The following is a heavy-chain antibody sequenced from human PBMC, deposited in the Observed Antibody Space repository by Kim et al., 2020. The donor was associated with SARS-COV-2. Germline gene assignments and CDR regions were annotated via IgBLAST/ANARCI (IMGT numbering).Heavy chain of an antibody. Sequence: GESLKISCKGSGYSFTSYWISWVRQMPGKGLEWMGRIDPSDSYTNYSPSFQGHXXXSAXKSISTAXXXWXSLKASDTAMYYXAXQXAYXXILTGYFGYWGQGXXXTVSS. J-gene: IGHJ4*02. CDR1: GYSFTSYW. D-gene: IGHD3-9*01. CDR2: IDPSDSYT. V-gene: IGHV5-10-1*01. CDR3: AXQXAYXXILTGYFGY.